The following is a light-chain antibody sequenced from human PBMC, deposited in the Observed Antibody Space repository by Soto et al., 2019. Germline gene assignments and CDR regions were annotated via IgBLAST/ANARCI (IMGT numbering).Light chain of an antibody. J-gene: IGLJ1*01. CDR2: DVS. CDR1: SSDVGGYNY. CDR3: SSYTSSSTPFYV. V-gene: IGLV2-14*01. Sequence: QFALTQPASVSGSPGQSITISCTGTSSDVGGYNYVSWYQQHPGKAPKLMIYDVSNRPSGVSNRFSGSKSGNTASLTISGLQAEDEADYYCSSYTSSSTPFYVFGTGTKVTVL.